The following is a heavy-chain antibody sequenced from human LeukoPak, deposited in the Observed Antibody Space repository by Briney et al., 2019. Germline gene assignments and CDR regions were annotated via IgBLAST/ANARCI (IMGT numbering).Heavy chain of an antibody. CDR1: GFTFSNAW. Sequence: GGSPRLSCAASGFTFSNAWMSWVRQAPGKGLEWVGRIKSKTDGGTTDYAAPVKGRFTISRDDSKNTLYLQMNSLKTEDTAVYYCTGRIVVVVAATPRPENYFDYWGQGTLVTVSS. J-gene: IGHJ4*02. V-gene: IGHV3-15*01. CDR3: TGRIVVVVAATPRPENYFDY. D-gene: IGHD2-15*01. CDR2: IKSKTDGGTT.